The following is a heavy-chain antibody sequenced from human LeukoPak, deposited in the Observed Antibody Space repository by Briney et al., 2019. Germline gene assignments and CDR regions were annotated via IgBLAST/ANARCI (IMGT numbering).Heavy chain of an antibody. CDR3: ARGYGDRGRVLHPFSQPTDY. CDR1: GYTFTCYY. V-gene: IGHV1-2*02. Sequence: GASVKVSCKASGYTFTCYYMHWVRQAPGQGLEWMGWINPNSGGTNYAQKFQGRVTMTRDTSISTAYMELSRLRSDDTAVYYCARGYGDRGRVLHPFSQPTDYWGQGTLVTVSS. J-gene: IGHJ4*02. D-gene: IGHD5-18*01. CDR2: INPNSGGT.